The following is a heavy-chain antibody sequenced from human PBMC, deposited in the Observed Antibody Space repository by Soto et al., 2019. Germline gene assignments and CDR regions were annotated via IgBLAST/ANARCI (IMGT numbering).Heavy chain of an antibody. V-gene: IGHV3-23*01. Sequence: LRLSCVASGFSFVNYAMNWVRQAPGKGLEWVSGLSGSGTSTYYADSVKGRFTISRDNSRDTLFLQMNSLTADDTAVYYCAKATTNGGWFNPFDSWGQGALVTVSS. CDR1: GFSFVNYA. CDR3: AKATTNGGWFNPFDS. D-gene: IGHD6-19*01. J-gene: IGHJ4*02. CDR2: LSGSGTST.